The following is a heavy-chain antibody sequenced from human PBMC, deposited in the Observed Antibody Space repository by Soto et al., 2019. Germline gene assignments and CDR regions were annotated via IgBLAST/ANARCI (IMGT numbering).Heavy chain of an antibody. CDR1: GFTFSSSA. CDR2: ISGSGGTT. J-gene: IGHJ4*02. CDR3: AKVLLPGVVITTPFDY. D-gene: IGHD3-3*01. Sequence: EVQLLESGGGLVQPGGSLRLSCAASGFTFSSSAMSWVRQAPGKGLEWVSGISGSGGTTYYADSVKGRFTISRDNSKSTLYLQMNSLRAEDTAVYYCAKVLLPGVVITTPFDYWGQGTLVTVSS. V-gene: IGHV3-23*01.